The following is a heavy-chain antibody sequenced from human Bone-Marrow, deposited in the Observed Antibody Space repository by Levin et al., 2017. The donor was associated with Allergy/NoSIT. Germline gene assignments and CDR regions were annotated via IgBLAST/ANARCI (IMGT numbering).Heavy chain of an antibody. CDR1: GYTFTSFG. J-gene: IGHJ6*02. V-gene: IGHV1-18*01. Sequence: GGSLRLSCKASGYTFTSFGVSWVRQAPGQGLEWMGWFSAYNGNTHYAQKFQGRATMTLDTSTSTAYLELRGLISDDTAVYFCARDVVSLDPTSYFYYYYGMDVWGQGTTVTVSS. D-gene: IGHD2-8*02. CDR3: ARDVVSLDPTSYFYYYYGMDV. CDR2: FSAYNGNT.